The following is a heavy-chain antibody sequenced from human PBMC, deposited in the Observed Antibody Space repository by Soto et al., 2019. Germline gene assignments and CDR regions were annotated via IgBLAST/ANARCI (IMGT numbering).Heavy chain of an antibody. Sequence: PSETLSLTFSVSGKSISNSYWSWIRQSAGKGLEWSGHVHVSGGTDYNAPRQSRVSMSVDTSSNHVSLQLRSLTAADTAIYYCARDRYGWYPGFDLDIWGPGTTGTVS. CDR3: ARDRYGWYPGFDLDI. D-gene: IGHD6-19*01. V-gene: IGHV4-4*07. CDR1: GKSISNSY. J-gene: IGHJ6*02. CDR2: VHVSGGT.